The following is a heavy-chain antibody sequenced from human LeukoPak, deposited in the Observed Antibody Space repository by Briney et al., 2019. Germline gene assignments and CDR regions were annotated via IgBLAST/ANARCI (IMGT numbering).Heavy chain of an antibody. CDR1: GFPFSNYG. V-gene: IGHV3-33*01. J-gene: IGHJ4*02. Sequence: GGSLRLSCLASGFPFSNYGMHWVRQAPGKGLEWVAVILYDGSNEFYADSVKGRFTISRDNSKNTLFLQMNSLRAEDTAVYYCARVGGYSGYGLDYSGQGTLVTVSS. CDR3: ARVGGYSGYGLDY. CDR2: ILYDGSNE. D-gene: IGHD5-12*01.